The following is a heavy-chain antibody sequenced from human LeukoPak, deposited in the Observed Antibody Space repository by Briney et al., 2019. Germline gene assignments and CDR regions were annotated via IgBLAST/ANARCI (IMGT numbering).Heavy chain of an antibody. Sequence: PGGSLRLSCAAFGFIFSNYGMNWVRQAPGKGLEWVSSISGSNSYIYYADSVKGRFTISRDNAKNSLYLQMNSLRAEDTAVYHCAGGIVVVVAATGGMDVWGQGTTVTVSS. V-gene: IGHV3-21*01. CDR1: GFIFSNYG. J-gene: IGHJ6*02. CDR3: AGGIVVVVAATGGMDV. D-gene: IGHD2-15*01. CDR2: ISGSNSYI.